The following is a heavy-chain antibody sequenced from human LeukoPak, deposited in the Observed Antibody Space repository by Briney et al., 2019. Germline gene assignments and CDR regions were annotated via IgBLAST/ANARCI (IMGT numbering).Heavy chain of an antibody. CDR1: GYTFTGYY. CDR3: ARDLQTLGYCSSTSCYTGGYYYGMDV. CDR2: INPNSGGT. V-gene: IGHV1-2*02. D-gene: IGHD2-2*02. J-gene: IGHJ6*02. Sequence: ASVKVSCKASGYTFTGYYMHWVRQAPGQGLEWMGWINPNSGGTNYAQKFQGRVTMTRGTSISTAYMELSRLRSDDTAVYYCARDLQTLGYCSSTSCYTGGYYYGMDVWGQGTTVTVSS.